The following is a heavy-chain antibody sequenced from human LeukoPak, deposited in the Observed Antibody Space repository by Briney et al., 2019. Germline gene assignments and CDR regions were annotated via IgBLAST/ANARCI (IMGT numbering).Heavy chain of an antibody. CDR3: ARTDSGYDYYYYYMDV. V-gene: IGHV3-66*02. CDR2: IYSGGST. CDR1: GFTVSSNY. Sequence: GGSLRLSCAASGFTVSSNYMSWVRQAPGKGLEWVAVIYSGGSTYYADSVKGRFTISRDNSKNTLYLQMNSLRAEDADVYYCARTDSGYDYYYYYMDVWGKGTTVTVSS. D-gene: IGHD5-12*01. J-gene: IGHJ6*03.